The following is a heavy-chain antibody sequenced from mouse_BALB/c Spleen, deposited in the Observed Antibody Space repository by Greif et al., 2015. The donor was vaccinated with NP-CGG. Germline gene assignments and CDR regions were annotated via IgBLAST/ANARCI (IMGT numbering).Heavy chain of an antibody. V-gene: IGHV2-9*02. J-gene: IGHJ2*01. CDR1: GISLTSYG. D-gene: IGHD2-3*01. CDR2: IWAGGST. Sequence: VQLQQSGPGLVAPSQSLSITCTVSGISLTSYGVHWVRQPPGKGLEWLGVIWAGGSTNYNSALMYRLSISKDNSQSXVFLKMNSLQTDDPAMYYCARVLSGYYFDYWVQGTTLTVSS. CDR3: ARVLSGYYFDY.